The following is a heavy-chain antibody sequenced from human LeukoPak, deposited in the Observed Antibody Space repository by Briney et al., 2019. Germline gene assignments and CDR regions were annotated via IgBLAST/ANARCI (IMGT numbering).Heavy chain of an antibody. Sequence: GGSLRLSCAASGFTFNNYAMSWVRQAPGKGLEWVSSISGSGANTYYADSVKGRFTISRDNSKNALYVQMNSLRAEDTAVYYCAKNRPLSAFDIWGQGTMVTVSS. CDR3: AKNRPLSAFDI. V-gene: IGHV3-23*01. D-gene: IGHD2/OR15-2a*01. CDR1: GFTFNNYA. J-gene: IGHJ3*02. CDR2: ISGSGANT.